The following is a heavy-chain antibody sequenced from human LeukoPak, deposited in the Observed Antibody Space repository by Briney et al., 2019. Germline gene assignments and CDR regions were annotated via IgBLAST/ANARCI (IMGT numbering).Heavy chain of an antibody. CDR1: GDTFSDYA. CDR2: LIPVFATA. Sequence: SVKVSCKASGDTFSDYAISWVRQAPGRGLDWMGALIPVFATANYAQRFQGRVTLTADEPTSTAYMELTGLTSEDTAMYYCARDQYPSEVVVVGRLVYWGQGTLVTVSS. J-gene: IGHJ4*02. V-gene: IGHV1-69*13. D-gene: IGHD2-15*01. CDR3: ARDQYPSEVVVVGRLVY.